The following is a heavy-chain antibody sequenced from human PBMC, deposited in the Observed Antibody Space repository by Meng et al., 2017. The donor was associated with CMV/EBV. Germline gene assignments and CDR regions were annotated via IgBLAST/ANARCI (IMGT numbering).Heavy chain of an antibody. D-gene: IGHD1-26*01. Sequence: EVQLVEVGGGLVKAGGSXXRSCAASGFTFSSYSMNWVRQAPGKGLEWISSISSSSYIYYADSVKGRFTISRDNAKSSLYLQMNSLRAEDTAVYYCARDGGSRGYYFDYWGQGTLVTVSS. CDR1: GFTFSSYS. CDR3: ARDGGSRGYYFDY. J-gene: IGHJ4*02. CDR2: ISSSSYI. V-gene: IGHV3-21*01.